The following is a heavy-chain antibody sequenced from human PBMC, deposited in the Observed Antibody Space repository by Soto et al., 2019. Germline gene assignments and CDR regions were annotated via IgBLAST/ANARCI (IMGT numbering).Heavy chain of an antibody. CDR2: ISMSGSYK. V-gene: IGHV3-11*06. CDR1: DFSLSGSY. Sequence: PGGSLRLSCGGSDFSLSGSYMSWVRQPPGKGLEWLSFISMSGSYKTYAASVEGRFTISRDNVKNILYLQMDSLRAEDTAVYYCASRGHCSNGQCHPFDSWGQGTQVTVSS. D-gene: IGHD2-8*01. J-gene: IGHJ4*02. CDR3: ASRGHCSNGQCHPFDS.